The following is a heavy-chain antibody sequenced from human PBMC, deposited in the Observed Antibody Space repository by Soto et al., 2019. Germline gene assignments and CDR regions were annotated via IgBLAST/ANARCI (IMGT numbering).Heavy chain of an antibody. J-gene: IGHJ4*02. CDR3: TTFFEWAGTTGGYFAY. CDR2: IRSKANSYAT. D-gene: IGHD6-19*01. V-gene: IGHV3-73*01. Sequence: GGSLRLSCAASGFTFSGSAMHWVRQASGKGLEWVGRIRSKANSYATAYAASVKGRFTISRDDSKNTAYLQVNSLKTEDTAVFYCTTFFEWAGTTGGYFAYWARGSLVPVSS. CDR1: GFTFSGSA.